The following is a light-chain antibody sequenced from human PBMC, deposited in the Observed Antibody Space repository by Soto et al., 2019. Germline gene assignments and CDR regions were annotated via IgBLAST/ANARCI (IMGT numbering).Light chain of an antibody. CDR2: GAS. V-gene: IGKV3-15*01. CDR1: QSVSGN. Sequence: EIVMTQSPATLSVSPGERATLSCRASQSVSGNFAWYQQKPGQAPRLLIYGASTRATGIPARFSGSGSGTAFTLTISSLQSADFAVYYCQQYNDWPPVTFGGGTKVESK. J-gene: IGKJ4*01. CDR3: QQYNDWPPVT.